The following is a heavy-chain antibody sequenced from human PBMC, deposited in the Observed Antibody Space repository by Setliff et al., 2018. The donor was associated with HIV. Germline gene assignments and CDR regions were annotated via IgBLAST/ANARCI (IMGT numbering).Heavy chain of an antibody. Sequence: SETLSLTCAVSGGPLNSRNWWSWVRQPPGKGLEWIGEIFHSGSANSNASLRSRVMISVDTSKNQFSLKLSAVTAADTAVYYCARDHVFGSRTGFDPWGPGILVTVSS. CDR2: IFHSGSA. CDR3: ARDHVFGSRTGFDP. J-gene: IGHJ5*02. D-gene: IGHD3-10*01. CDR1: GGPLNSRNW. V-gene: IGHV4-4*02.